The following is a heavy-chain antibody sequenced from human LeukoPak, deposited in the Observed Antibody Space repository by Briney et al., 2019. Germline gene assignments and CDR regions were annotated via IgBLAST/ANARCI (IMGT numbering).Heavy chain of an antibody. D-gene: IGHD3-10*01. CDR1: GFAFISTG. Sequence: GGSLRLSGAAFGFAFISTGMHWVRQAPGKGLEWVALISYDGDSAEYADSVKGRSTTSRESSKTTAYLQMNSLRPEDTAVYYCAKVGPRFGRHWYFDLWGRGTLVTVSS. CDR2: ISYDGDSA. J-gene: IGHJ2*01. CDR3: AKVGPRFGRHWYFDL. V-gene: IGHV3-30*18.